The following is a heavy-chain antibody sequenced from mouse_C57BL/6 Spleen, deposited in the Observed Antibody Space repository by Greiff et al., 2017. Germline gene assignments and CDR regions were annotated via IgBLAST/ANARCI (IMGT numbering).Heavy chain of an antibody. CDR1: GYTFTSYW. V-gene: IGHV1-64*01. J-gene: IGHJ3*01. Sequence: QVQLQQPGAELVKPGASVKLSCKASGYTFTSYWMHWVKQRPGQGLEWIGMIHPNSGSTNYNEKFKSKATLTVDKSSSTAYMQLSSLTSEDSAVYYCATNWDVGAYWGQGTLVTVSA. CDR2: IHPNSGST. D-gene: IGHD4-1*01. CDR3: ATNWDVGAY.